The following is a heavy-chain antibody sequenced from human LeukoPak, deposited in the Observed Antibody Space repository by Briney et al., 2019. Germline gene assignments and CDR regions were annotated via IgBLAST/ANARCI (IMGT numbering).Heavy chain of an antibody. J-gene: IGHJ4*02. CDR1: GFTFSSYG. V-gene: IGHV3-33*01. D-gene: IGHD2-15*01. CDR3: ARVGYCSGGSCYGGDY. Sequence: GESLKISCAASGFTFSSYGTHWVRQAPGKGLEWVAVIWYDGSNKYYADSVKGRFTISRDNSKNTLYLQMNTLRAEDTAVYYCARVGYCSGGSCYGGDYWGQGTLVTVSS. CDR2: IWYDGSNK.